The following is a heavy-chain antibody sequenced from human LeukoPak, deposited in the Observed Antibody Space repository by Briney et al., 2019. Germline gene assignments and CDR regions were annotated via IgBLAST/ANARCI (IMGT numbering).Heavy chain of an antibody. CDR3: ARRRYYGSGSLPFDY. Sequence: PSETLSLTRAVYGGSFSGYYWSWIRQPPGKGLEWIGEINHSGSTNYNPSLKSRVTISVDTSKNQFSLKLSSVTAADTAVYYCARRRYYGSGSLPFDYWGQGTLVTVSS. V-gene: IGHV4-34*01. CDR1: GGSFSGYY. CDR2: INHSGST. J-gene: IGHJ4*02. D-gene: IGHD3-10*01.